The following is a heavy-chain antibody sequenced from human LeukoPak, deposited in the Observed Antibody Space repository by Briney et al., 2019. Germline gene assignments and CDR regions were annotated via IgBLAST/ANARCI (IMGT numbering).Heavy chain of an antibody. V-gene: IGHV3-23*01. CDR1: GFTFSSYW. Sequence: GGSLRLSCAASGFTFSSYWMSWVRQAPGKGLEWVSAISGSGGSTYYADSVKGRFTISRDNSKNTLYLQMNSLRAEDTAVYYCAKPKDVLLWFGEAKYGMDVWGQGTTVTVSS. CDR3: AKPKDVLLWFGEAKYGMDV. D-gene: IGHD3-10*01. CDR2: ISGSGGST. J-gene: IGHJ6*02.